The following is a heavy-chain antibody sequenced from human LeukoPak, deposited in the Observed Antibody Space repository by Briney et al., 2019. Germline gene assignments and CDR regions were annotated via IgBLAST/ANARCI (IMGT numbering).Heavy chain of an antibody. D-gene: IGHD3-9*01. CDR1: GFTFSSYG. CDR3: AKEEYDILTGYPTFDY. J-gene: IGHJ4*02. V-gene: IGHV3-30*18. CDR2: ISYDGSNK. Sequence: GGSLRLSCAASGFTFSSYGMHWVRQAPGKGLEWVAVISYDGSNKYYADSVKGRFTIFRDNSKNTLYLQMNSLRAEDTAVYYCAKEEYDILTGYPTFDYWGQGTLVTVSS.